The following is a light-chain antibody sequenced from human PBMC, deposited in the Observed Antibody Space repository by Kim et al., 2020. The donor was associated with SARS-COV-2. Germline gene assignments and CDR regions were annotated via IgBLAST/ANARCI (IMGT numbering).Light chain of an antibody. Sequence: QSALTQPASVSGTPGQSITISCTGTSSDVGGYNYVSWYQQQSGKAPKLMIYDVDKRPSGVSNRVSGSKSGNAASLTISGLQAEDEADYYCSSYTSSNNWVFGGGTKLTVL. V-gene: IGLV2-14*01. CDR1: SSDVGGYNY. J-gene: IGLJ3*02. CDR3: SSYTSSNNWV. CDR2: DVD.